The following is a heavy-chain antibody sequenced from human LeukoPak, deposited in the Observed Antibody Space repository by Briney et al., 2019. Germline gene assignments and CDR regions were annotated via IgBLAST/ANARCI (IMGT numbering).Heavy chain of an antibody. Sequence: ASVTVSFKASGYTFTDYYIHWVRQAPGQGLEWMGWINPKSGDTNSAQKFQGRITMTRDTSITTVYMELRRLRSDDTALFYCARGTVVSRVAAAAYWGQGALVTVSA. CDR2: INPKSGDT. D-gene: IGHD3-22*01. CDR3: ARGTVVSRVAAAAY. J-gene: IGHJ4*02. V-gene: IGHV1-2*02. CDR1: GYTFTDYY.